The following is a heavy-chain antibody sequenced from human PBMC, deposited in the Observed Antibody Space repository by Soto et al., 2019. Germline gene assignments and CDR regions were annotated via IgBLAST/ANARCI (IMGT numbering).Heavy chain of an antibody. Sequence: VGSLRLSCAASGFTFSSYSMNWVRQAPGKGLEWVSDISGSGSVTNYADSVKGRFTISRDNSNNTLSLQMDSLRAEDTAVYYCAKGGVAAARGYFDHWGQGTRVTVSS. J-gene: IGHJ4*02. CDR2: ISGSGSVT. CDR1: GFTFSSYS. V-gene: IGHV3-23*01. CDR3: AKGGVAAARGYFDH. D-gene: IGHD6-13*01.